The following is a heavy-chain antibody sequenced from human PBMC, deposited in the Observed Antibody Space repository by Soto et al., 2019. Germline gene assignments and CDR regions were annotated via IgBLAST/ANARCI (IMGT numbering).Heavy chain of an antibody. CDR2: IKSKSDGGAT. CDR3: TTGPYYYGSGNDYRT. V-gene: IGHV3-15*07. Sequence: EVQLVESGGGLVKPGGSLRLSCAASGFPFSNAWMNWVRQVPGKGLEWVGRIKSKSDGGATDYAAPVKGRITISRDDSKNTLYLQMNSLKTEDTAMYYCTTGPYYYGSGNDYRTWGQGTLVTVSS. J-gene: IGHJ5*02. CDR1: GFPFSNAW. D-gene: IGHD3-10*01.